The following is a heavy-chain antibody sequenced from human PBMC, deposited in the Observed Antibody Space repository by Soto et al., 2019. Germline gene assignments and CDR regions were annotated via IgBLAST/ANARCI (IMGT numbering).Heavy chain of an antibody. D-gene: IGHD1-1*01. J-gene: IGHJ4*02. CDR3: ARISNSLPDY. CDR1: GYTFTNYH. CDR2: INPGRGST. V-gene: IGHV1-46*01. Sequence: ASLKVSCKASGYTFTNYHIHWVRQAPGQGLEWMGIINPGRGSTTYAHKFQGRVTMTRDTSTSTVYMELDSLRSDDTAVYFCARISNSLPDYWGQGTLVTVSS.